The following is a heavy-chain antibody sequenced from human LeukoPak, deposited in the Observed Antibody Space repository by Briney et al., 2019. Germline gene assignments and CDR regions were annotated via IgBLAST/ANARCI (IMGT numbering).Heavy chain of an antibody. CDR3: AREPSGLLFDY. J-gene: IGHJ4*02. V-gene: IGHV1-18*03. Sequence: GASVKVSCKTSGYTFTKFGISWVRQTPGQGLEWMGWISPYNDNTNYAQKFQGRVTLTTDTSTNTAYMELRRLRSDDMGVYYCAREPSGLLFDYWGQGTLVTVSS. CDR1: GYTFTKFG. D-gene: IGHD6-25*01. CDR2: ISPYNDNT.